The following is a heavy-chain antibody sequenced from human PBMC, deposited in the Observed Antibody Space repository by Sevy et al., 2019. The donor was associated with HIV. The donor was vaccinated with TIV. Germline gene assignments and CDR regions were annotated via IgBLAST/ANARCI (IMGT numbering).Heavy chain of an antibody. CDR1: GFTFSSYS. J-gene: IGHJ6*02. CDR2: ISSSSSTI. V-gene: IGHV3-48*02. CDR3: ARSLTRNGYYGMDV. D-gene: IGHD3-9*01. Sequence: GGSLRLSCAASGFTFSSYSMNWIRQAPGNGLEWVSDISSSSSTIYYADSVKGRFTISRDNAKNSLYLQMNSLRDEDTAVYYCARSLTRNGYYGMDVSGQRTAVTVSS.